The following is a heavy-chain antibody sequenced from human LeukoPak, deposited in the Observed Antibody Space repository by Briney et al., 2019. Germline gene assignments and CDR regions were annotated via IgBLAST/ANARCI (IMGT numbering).Heavy chain of an antibody. CDR2: INPNSGGT. V-gene: IGHV1-2*02. CDR1: GGTFSSYA. J-gene: IGHJ4*02. D-gene: IGHD6-13*01. Sequence: ASVKVSCKASGGTFSSYAISWVRQAPGQGLEWMGWINPNSGGTNYAQKFQGRVTMTRDTSISTAYMELSRLRSDDTAVYYCARAGRQQLSYFDYWGQGTLVTVSS. CDR3: ARAGRQQLSYFDY.